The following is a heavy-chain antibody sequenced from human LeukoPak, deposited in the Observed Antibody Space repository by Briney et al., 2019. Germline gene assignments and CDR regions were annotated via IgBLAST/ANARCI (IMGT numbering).Heavy chain of an antibody. CDR3: ARAGTGYYYYMDV. J-gene: IGHJ6*03. CDR1: GDSINNYY. Sequence: TSETLSLTCTVSGDSINNYYWNWIRQPPGKGLEWIGFIYYSGSTNYNPSLKSRVTISVDRSKNQFSLKLSSVTAADTAVYYCARAGTGYYYYMDVWGKGTTVTVSS. V-gene: IGHV4-59*12. D-gene: IGHD1-14*01. CDR2: IYYSGST.